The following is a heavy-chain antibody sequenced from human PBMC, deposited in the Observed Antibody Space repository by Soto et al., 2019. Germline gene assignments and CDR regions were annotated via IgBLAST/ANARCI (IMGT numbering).Heavy chain of an antibody. CDR3: ARDKITGLFDY. J-gene: IGHJ4*02. D-gene: IGHD2-8*02. V-gene: IGHV4-4*02. CDR2: IYHTGST. CDR1: GGSSSSSNW. Sequence: PSETLSLTCAVAGGSSSSSNWWSWVRQPPGKGLEWIGYIYHTGSTNYNPSLKSRVTISVDTSKNQFSLKLTSVTAADTAVYYCARDKITGLFDYWGQGTLVTVSS.